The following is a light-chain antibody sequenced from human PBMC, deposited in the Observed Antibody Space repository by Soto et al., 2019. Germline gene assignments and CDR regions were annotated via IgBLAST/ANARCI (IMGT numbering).Light chain of an antibody. J-gene: IGKJ1*01. V-gene: IGKV1-17*01. CDR2: DAS. CDR3: LQHKSYPWT. CDR1: LDIRND. Sequence: DIQVTQSPSSLSASVGDRVSITWRASLDIRNDLDWYQQKPGKAPKRLIYDASTLQSGVPSRFSGAGSGAEFTLTINGLQSEDFATYFCLQHKSYPWTFGQGTKVDIK.